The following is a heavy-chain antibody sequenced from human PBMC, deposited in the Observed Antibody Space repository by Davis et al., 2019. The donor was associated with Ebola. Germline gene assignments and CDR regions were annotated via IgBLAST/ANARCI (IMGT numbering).Heavy chain of an antibody. CDR2: IWYDGSNT. Sequence: PGGSLRLSCAASGFTFSSNGMHWVRQAPGKGLEWVAVIWYDGSNTYYADSVKGRFTISRDNAKNSLYLQMNSLRAEDTAVYYCARGVYYMDVWGKGTTVTVSS. J-gene: IGHJ6*03. CDR1: GFTFSSNG. CDR3: ARGVYYMDV. V-gene: IGHV3-33*01.